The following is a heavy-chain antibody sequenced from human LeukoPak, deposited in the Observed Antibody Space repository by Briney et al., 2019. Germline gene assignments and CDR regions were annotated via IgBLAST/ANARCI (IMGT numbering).Heavy chain of an antibody. CDR1: GLTFSSYA. D-gene: IGHD1-26*01. CDR3: AKDRGIVGAEYFDY. J-gene: IGHJ4*02. Sequence: PGGSLRLSCAAAGLTFSSYAMSWVRQAPGKGLEWVSTISDSGGSTYYADSVKGRFTISRDNSKTTLHLQMNSLRAEDTAVYYCAKDRGIVGAEYFDYWGQGTRVTVSS. V-gene: IGHV3-23*01. CDR2: ISDSGGST.